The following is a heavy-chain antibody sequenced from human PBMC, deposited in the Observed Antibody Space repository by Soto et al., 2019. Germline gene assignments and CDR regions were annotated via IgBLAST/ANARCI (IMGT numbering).Heavy chain of an antibody. J-gene: IGHJ6*02. D-gene: IGHD4-17*01. V-gene: IGHV3-48*03. CDR3: ARSDYGDYYYYGLDL. CDR2: ISRSGTTK. Sequence: PGGSLRLSCAASGFTFSSYEMNWVRQDPGKGLEWVSYISRSGTTKYYADFVKGRFTISRDNAKNTVYLDMDSLRAEDTAMYCCARSDYGDYYYYGLDLWGQGTTVTVSS. CDR1: GFTFSSYE.